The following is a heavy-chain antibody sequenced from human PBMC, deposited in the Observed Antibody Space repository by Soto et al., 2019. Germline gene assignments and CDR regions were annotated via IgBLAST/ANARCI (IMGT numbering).Heavy chain of an antibody. CDR3: ATEARYCSSTSCYNWFDP. CDR1: GYTLTELS. D-gene: IGHD2-2*01. CDR2: FDPEDGET. J-gene: IGHJ5*02. Sequence: QVQLVQSGAEVKKPGASVKVSCKVSGYTLTELSMHWVRQAPGKGLEWMGGFDPEDGETIYAQKFQGRVTMTEDTSTDTAYMELSSLRSEDTAVYYCATEARYCSSTSCYNWFDPWGQGTLVTVSS. V-gene: IGHV1-24*01.